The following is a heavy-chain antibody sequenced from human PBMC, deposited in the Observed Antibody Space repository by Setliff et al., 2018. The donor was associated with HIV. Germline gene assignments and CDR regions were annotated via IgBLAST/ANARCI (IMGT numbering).Heavy chain of an antibody. J-gene: IGHJ4*01. CDR2: VSHNGTT. CDR3: ARGYSSSYYFDY. Sequence: SETLSLTCAVSGYSIRSGYYWGWIRQTPGKGLEWIGEVSHNGTTNYNSSLMSRVTKSVDTRKYHFSLKLTSVTAADTAVYYCARGYSSSYYFDYWG. CDR1: GYSIRSGYY. D-gene: IGHD5-18*01. V-gene: IGHV4-38-2*01.